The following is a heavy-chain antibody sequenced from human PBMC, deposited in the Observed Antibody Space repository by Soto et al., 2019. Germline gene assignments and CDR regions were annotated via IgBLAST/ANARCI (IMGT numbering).Heavy chain of an antibody. V-gene: IGHV4-4*02. CDR3: ARGREYYYDSSGYREYNWFDP. CDR2: IYHSGST. Sequence: QVQLQESGPGLVKPSGTLSLTCAVSGGSISSSNWWSWVRQPPGKGLEWIGEIYHSGSTNYNPSPKSRVTTSVDTSKNRFSLKLSSVTAADTAVYYCARGREYYYDSSGYREYNWFDPWGQGTLVTVSS. J-gene: IGHJ5*02. D-gene: IGHD3-22*01. CDR1: GGSISSSNW.